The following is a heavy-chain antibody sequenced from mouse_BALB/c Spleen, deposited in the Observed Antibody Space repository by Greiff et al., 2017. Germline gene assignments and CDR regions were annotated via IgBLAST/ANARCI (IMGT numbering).Heavy chain of an antibody. J-gene: IGHJ4*01. CDR3: ARGDGSNAMDY. D-gene: IGHD1-1*01. CDR2: IDPSDSYT. Sequence: QVQLKQPGAELVKPGASVKLSCKASGYTFTSYWMHWVKQRPGQGLEWIGEIDPSDSYTNYNQKFKGKATLTVDKSSSTAYMQLSSLTSEDSAVYYCARGDGSNAMDYWGQGTSVTVSS. V-gene: IGHV1-69*02. CDR1: GYTFTSYW.